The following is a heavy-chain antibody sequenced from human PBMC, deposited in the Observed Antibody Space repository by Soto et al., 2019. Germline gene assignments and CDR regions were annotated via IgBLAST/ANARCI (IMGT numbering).Heavy chain of an antibody. CDR1: GFSLSTSGVG. J-gene: IGHJ5*02. V-gene: IGHV2-5*02. CDR2: IYWDDDK. D-gene: IGHD4-17*01. CDR3: AHRNDYGDYVFWFDP. Sequence: QITLKESGPTLVKPTQTLTLTCTFSGFSLSTSGVGVGWIRQPPGKALEWLALIYWDDDKRYSPSLKSRLTITTNTSKNQVVLTMTTMDPVDTATYYRAHRNDYGDYVFWFDPWGQGTLVTVSS.